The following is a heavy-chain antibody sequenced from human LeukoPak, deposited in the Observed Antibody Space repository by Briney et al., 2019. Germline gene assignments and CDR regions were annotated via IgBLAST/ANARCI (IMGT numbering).Heavy chain of an antibody. D-gene: IGHD6-6*01. V-gene: IGHV4-39*07. Sequence: SETLSLTCTVSGGSISSSSYYWGWIRQPPGKGLEWIGSIYYSGSTYYNPSLKSRVTISVDTSKNQFSLKLTSVTAADTAVYYCASGVAARLLRGSSFDYWGQGTLVTVSS. CDR2: IYYSGST. J-gene: IGHJ4*02. CDR1: GGSISSSSYY. CDR3: ASGVAARLLRGSSFDY.